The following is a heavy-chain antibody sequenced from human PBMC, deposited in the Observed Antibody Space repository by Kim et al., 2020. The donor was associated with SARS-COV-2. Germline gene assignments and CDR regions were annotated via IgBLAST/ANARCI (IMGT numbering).Heavy chain of an antibody. D-gene: IGHD3-3*01. J-gene: IGHJ4*02. CDR2: IYYSGST. CDR3: ARGVGYDFWSGYFYFDY. Sequence: SETLSLTCTVSGGSISSGGYYWSWIRQHPGKGLEWIGYIYYSGSTYYNPSLKSRVTISVDTSKNQFSLKLSSVTAADTAVYYCARGVGYDFWSGYFYFDYWGQGTPVTVSS. V-gene: IGHV4-31*03. CDR1: GGSISSGGYY.